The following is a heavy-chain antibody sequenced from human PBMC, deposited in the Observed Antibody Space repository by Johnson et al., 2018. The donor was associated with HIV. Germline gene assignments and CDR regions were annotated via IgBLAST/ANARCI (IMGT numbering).Heavy chain of an antibody. CDR3: ASLTTDDAFDI. V-gene: IGHV3-25*04. CDR1: GFTFSSYY. CDR2: TPNGGIP. J-gene: IGHJ3*02. D-gene: IGHD4-11*01. Sequence: QLVESGGGVVQPGRSLRLSCAASGFTFSSYYMNCVRQAPGNGLELVGQVTPNGGIPYLIDSGKDRFPIARDNSTNTLYLQMNRLSAEDTAVYYGASLTTDDAFDIWGQGTMVTVSS.